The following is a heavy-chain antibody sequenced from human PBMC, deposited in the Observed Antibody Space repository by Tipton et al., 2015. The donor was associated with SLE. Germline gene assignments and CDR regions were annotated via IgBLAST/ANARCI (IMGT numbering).Heavy chain of an antibody. Sequence: QSGPEVKKPGASVKVSCKASGYTFTTYGISWVRQAPGQGLEWMGWINVYNGNTNYAQKLQGRVTMTRDTSISTAYMELSRLRSDDTAVYYCARGGGPPFYMDVWGKGTTVTVSS. CDR1: GYTFTTYG. CDR2: INVYNGNT. V-gene: IGHV1-18*01. CDR3: ARGGGPPFYMDV. J-gene: IGHJ6*03.